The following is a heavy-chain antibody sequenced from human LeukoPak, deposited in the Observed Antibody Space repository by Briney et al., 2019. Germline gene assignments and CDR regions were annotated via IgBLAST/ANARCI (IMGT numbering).Heavy chain of an antibody. CDR3: ARNRFGVAGGWFDP. Sequence: PSETLSLTCAVSGGSISSSNWWSWVRQPPGKGLEWIGEIYHSGSTNYNPSLKSRVTISVDKSKNQFSLKLSSVTAADTAVYYCARNRFGVAGGWFDPWGQGTLVTVSS. V-gene: IGHV4-4*02. CDR1: GGSISSSNW. J-gene: IGHJ5*02. CDR2: IYHSGST. D-gene: IGHD3-3*01.